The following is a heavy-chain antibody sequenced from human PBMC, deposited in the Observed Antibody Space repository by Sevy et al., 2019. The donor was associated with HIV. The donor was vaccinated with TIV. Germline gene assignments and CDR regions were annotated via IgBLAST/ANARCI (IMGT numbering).Heavy chain of an antibody. D-gene: IGHD2-15*01. CDR3: ATASPRVADY. CDR1: GFTFSSYE. V-gene: IGHV3-48*03. J-gene: IGHJ4*02. Sequence: GGSLRLSCAASGFTFSSYEMNWVRQAPGKGLEWVSYISSSGSTIYYADSVKGRFTISRDNAKNSLYLQMNSLRAEDTAVYYCATASPRVADYWAQGTLVTVSS. CDR2: ISSSGSTI.